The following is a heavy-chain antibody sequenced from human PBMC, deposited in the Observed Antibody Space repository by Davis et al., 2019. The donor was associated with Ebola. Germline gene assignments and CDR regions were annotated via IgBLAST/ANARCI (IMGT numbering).Heavy chain of an antibody. CDR1: GFTFSSYG. V-gene: IGHV3-30*18. CDR2: ISYDGSNK. Sequence: GESLKISCAASGFTFSSYGMHWVRQAPGKGLEWVAVISYDGSNKYYADSVQGRFTISRDDSKNTLSLQMNSLRAEDTAVYYCAKDLGIVATMLDYYGMDVWGKGTTVTVSS. J-gene: IGHJ6*04. CDR3: AKDLGIVATMLDYYGMDV. D-gene: IGHD5-12*01.